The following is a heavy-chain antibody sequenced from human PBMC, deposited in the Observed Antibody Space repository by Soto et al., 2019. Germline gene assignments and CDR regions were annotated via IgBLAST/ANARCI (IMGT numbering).Heavy chain of an antibody. J-gene: IGHJ4*02. CDR3: ARNRIAAAGTRFYYFDY. V-gene: IGHV1-46*01. CDR2: INPSGGST. D-gene: IGHD6-13*01. Sequence: ASVKVSGNASGYTFTSYYMHWGRQAHGQGLEWMGIINPSGGSTSYAQKFQGRVTMTRDTSTSTVYMELSSLRSEDTAVYYCARNRIAAAGTRFYYFDYWVQGTLVTVSS. CDR1: GYTFTSYY.